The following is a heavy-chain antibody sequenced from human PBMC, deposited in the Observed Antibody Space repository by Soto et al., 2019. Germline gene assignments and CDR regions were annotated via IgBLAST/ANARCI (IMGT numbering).Heavy chain of an antibody. CDR1: GGSISSYY. CDR2: IYYSGST. V-gene: IGHV4-59*01. Sequence: QVQLQESGPGLVKPSETLSLTCTVSGGSISSYYWSWIRQPPGKGLEWIGYIYYSGSTNYNPSLKSRVTISVDTSKNQFSLKLSSVTAADTAVYYCARDLTYHDILTGYERYYGMDVWGQGTTVTVSS. CDR3: ARDLTYHDILTGYERYYGMDV. D-gene: IGHD3-9*01. J-gene: IGHJ6*02.